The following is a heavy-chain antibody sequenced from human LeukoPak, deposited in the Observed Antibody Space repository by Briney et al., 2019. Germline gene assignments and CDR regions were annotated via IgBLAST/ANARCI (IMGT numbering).Heavy chain of an antibody. CDR1: GFTFSSYG. CDR2: ISYDGSNK. Sequence: PGGSLRLSCAASGFTFSSYGMHWVRQAPGKGLEWVAVISYDGSNKYYADSVKGRFTISRDNSKNTLYLQMNSLRAEDAAVYYCAKVGSHGYSTTHFDYWGQGTLVTVSS. V-gene: IGHV3-30*18. D-gene: IGHD3-22*01. CDR3: AKVGSHGYSTTHFDY. J-gene: IGHJ4*02.